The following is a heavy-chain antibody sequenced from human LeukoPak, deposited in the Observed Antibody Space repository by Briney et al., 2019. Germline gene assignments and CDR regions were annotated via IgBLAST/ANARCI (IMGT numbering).Heavy chain of an antibody. CDR1: GFTFISYA. Sequence: GGSLRLSCAASGFTFISYAMTWVRQAPGKGLEWVSGISGSAINTYYADSVKGRFTISRDNSQNTLYLQMSSLRAEDSAVYYCAKGDGSGTYYTRPSDYWGQGTLVTVSS. CDR3: AKGDGSGTYYTRPSDY. D-gene: IGHD3-10*01. V-gene: IGHV3-23*01. CDR2: ISGSAINT. J-gene: IGHJ4*02.